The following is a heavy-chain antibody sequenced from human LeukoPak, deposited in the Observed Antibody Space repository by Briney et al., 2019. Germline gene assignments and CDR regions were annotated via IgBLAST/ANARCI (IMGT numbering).Heavy chain of an antibody. V-gene: IGHV1-18*04. J-gene: IGHJ6*04. Sequence: ASVKVSCKASGYTFTSYGISWVRQAPGQGLEWMGWISAYNGNTNYAQKLQGRVTMTTDTSTSTAYMELGSLRSDNTAVYYCARDPPDSRYFDWYYYHYGMDVWGKGTTVTVSS. CDR1: GYTFTSYG. CDR2: ISAYNGNT. D-gene: IGHD3-9*01. CDR3: ARDPPDSRYFDWYYYHYGMDV.